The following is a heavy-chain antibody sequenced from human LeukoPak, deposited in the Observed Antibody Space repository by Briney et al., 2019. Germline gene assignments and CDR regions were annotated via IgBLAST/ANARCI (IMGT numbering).Heavy chain of an antibody. D-gene: IGHD3-22*01. J-gene: IGHJ4*02. V-gene: IGHV1-18*01. CDR3: ARDPSDITMVVVTRRGFDY. CDR2: ISAYNGNT. CDR1: GYTFTSYG. Sequence: GSVKVSCKASGYTFTSYGISWVRQAPGQGLEWMGWISAYNGNTNYAQKLQGRVTMTTDTSTSTAYMELRSLRSDDTAVYYCARDPSDITMVVVTRRGFDYWGQGTLVTVSS.